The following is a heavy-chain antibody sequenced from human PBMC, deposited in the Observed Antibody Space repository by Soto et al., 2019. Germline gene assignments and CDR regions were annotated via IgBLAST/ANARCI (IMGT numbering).Heavy chain of an antibody. CDR1: GFTFSSYG. V-gene: IGHV3-33*01. J-gene: IGHJ3*02. Sequence: QVQLVESGGGVVQPGRSLRLSCAASGFTFSSYGMHWVRQAPGKGLEWVAVIWYDGSNKYYADSVKGRFTISRDNSKNTLYLQMNSLRAEVTAVYYCAICDDAFDIWGQGTMVTVSS. CDR3: AICDDAFDI. CDR2: IWYDGSNK.